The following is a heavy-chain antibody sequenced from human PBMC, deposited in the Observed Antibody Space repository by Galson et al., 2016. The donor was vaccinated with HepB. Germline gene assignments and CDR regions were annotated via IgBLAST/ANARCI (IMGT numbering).Heavy chain of an antibody. CDR2: IKASDDTT. D-gene: IGHD6-13*01. J-gene: IGHJ6*04. Sequence: SLRLSCAASGFTLSNYDTNWVRQAPGKGLEWVSDIKASDDTTHYADSVKGRFTISRDSYRNTVYLQMNSLRAEDTAVYFCAKVHSGYGNSWPYYYYYGLDVWGKGTTVTVSS. CDR1: GFTLSNYD. V-gene: IGHV3-23*01. CDR3: AKVHSGYGNSWPYYYYYGLDV.